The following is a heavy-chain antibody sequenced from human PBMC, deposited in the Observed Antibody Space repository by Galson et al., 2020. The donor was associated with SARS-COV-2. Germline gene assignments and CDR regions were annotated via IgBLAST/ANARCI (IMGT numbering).Heavy chain of an antibody. CDR1: GFTFSSYA. Sequence: GESLKISCAASGFTFSSYAMHWARQAPGKGLEWVAVISYDGTNKYYADSVKGRFTISRDNSKNTLDLQMNSLRAEDTAVYYCARGGGGGYYYMDVWGKGTTVTVSS. CDR3: ARGGGGGYYYMDV. J-gene: IGHJ6*03. D-gene: IGHD3-16*01. V-gene: IGHV3-30*01. CDR2: ISYDGTNK.